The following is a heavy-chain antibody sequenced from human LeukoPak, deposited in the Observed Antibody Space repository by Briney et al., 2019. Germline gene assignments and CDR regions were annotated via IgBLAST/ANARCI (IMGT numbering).Heavy chain of an antibody. CDR2: SSSNGGST. Sequence: GGSLRLYCAASGFIFSSHAMSWVRQAPGKGLEWVAASSSNGGSTYYADSVKGRFTISRDNSKNTLYLQMNSLRAEDTAVYYCAKSPYSGTLVYDYWGQGTLVTVSS. J-gene: IGHJ4*02. CDR1: GFIFSSHA. V-gene: IGHV3-23*01. CDR3: AKSPYSGTLVYDY. D-gene: IGHD5-12*01.